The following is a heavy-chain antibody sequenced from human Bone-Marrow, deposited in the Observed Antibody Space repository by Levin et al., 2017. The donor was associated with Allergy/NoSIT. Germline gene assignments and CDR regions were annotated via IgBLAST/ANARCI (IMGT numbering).Heavy chain of an antibody. Sequence: PSETLSLTCTVSGGSISSSSYYWGWIRQPPGKGLEWIGSIYYSGSTYYNPSLKSRVTISVDTSKNQFSLKLSTVNAADTAVYYCARVNRAVAGTSDGGDFDYWGQGALVTVSS. CDR1: GGSISSSSYY. D-gene: IGHD6-19*01. J-gene: IGHJ4*02. CDR3: ARVNRAVAGTSDGGDFDY. CDR2: IYYSGST. V-gene: IGHV4-39*07.